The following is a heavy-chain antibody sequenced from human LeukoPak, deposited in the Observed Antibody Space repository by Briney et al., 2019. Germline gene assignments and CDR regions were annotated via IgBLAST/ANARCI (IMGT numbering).Heavy chain of an antibody. V-gene: IGHV3-74*01. CDR2: INADGSTA. CDR1: GFTFGNSW. D-gene: IGHD1-14*01. J-gene: IGHJ3*01. Sequence: PGGSLRLSCAASGFTFGNSWVHWVRQAPGKGLVWVSLINADGSTATYADSVRGRFTISRDNARNTLSLLMNSLTIEDTAVYYCVVVVEPPDSDGFDVWGQGTMITVSS. CDR3: VVVVEPPDSDGFDV.